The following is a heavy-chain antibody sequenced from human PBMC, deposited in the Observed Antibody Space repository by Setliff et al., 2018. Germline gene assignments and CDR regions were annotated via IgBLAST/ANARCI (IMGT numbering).Heavy chain of an antibody. V-gene: IGHV3-7*03. J-gene: IGHJ6*03. Sequence: PGGSLRLSCAASGFTLSRSWMTWVRQTPGRGLEWVANVNQDGSEKYYVDSVKGRFTVSRDNAKNSLYLQMNSLRVEDTAVYYCARGLAYCGGDCRTPGLYYYYYMDIWGKGTTVTVSS. CDR3: ARGLAYCGGDCRTPGLYYYYYMDI. D-gene: IGHD2-21*02. CDR1: GFTLSRSW. CDR2: VNQDGSEK.